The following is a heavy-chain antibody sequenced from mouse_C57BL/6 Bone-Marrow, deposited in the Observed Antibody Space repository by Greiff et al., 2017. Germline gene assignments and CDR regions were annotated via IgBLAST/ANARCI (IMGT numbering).Heavy chain of an antibody. D-gene: IGHD4-1*01. V-gene: IGHV1-69*01. CDR2: IDPSDSYP. CDR3: ASWERAMDY. Sequence: QVQLQQPGAELVMPGASVKLSCKASGYTFTSYWMHWVKQRPGQGLEWIGEIDPSDSYPNYNQKFKGKSTLTVDKSSSTAYMQLSSLTSEDSAVYYCASWERAMDYWGQGTSVTVSS. J-gene: IGHJ4*01. CDR1: GYTFTSYW.